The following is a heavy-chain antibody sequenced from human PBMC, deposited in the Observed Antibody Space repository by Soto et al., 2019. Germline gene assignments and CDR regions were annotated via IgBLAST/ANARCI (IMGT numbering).Heavy chain of an antibody. CDR3: ARGRVTIFGVVTPDAFDI. J-gene: IGHJ3*02. Sequence: SETLSLTCTVSGGSISSGDYYWSWIRQPPGKGMEWIGYIYYSGSTYYNPSLKSRVTISVDKSKKQFSLKLNSVTAAETAVYYCARGRVTIFGVVTPDAFDIWGQGTMVTVSS. CDR1: GGSISSGDYY. D-gene: IGHD3-3*01. V-gene: IGHV4-30-4*01. CDR2: IYYSGST.